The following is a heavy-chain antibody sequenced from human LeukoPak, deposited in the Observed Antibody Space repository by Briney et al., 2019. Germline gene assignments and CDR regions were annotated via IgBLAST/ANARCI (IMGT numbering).Heavy chain of an antibody. Sequence: GESLKISCKDVGYSFTNYWIGWARQMPGKGMEWMGVIYPGDSRVRYNPSFQGQVTISVDKSVSTAYLQWISLKASDTAMYYCACRDLSSTWSYPWGQGTLVTVSS. CDR2: IYPGDSRV. V-gene: IGHV5-51*01. D-gene: IGHD6-13*01. CDR3: ACRDLSSTWSYP. CDR1: GYSFTNYW. J-gene: IGHJ5*02.